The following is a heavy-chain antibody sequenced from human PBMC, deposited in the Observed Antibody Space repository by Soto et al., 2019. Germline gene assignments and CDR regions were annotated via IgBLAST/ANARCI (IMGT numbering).Heavy chain of an antibody. V-gene: IGHV4-30-4*01. Sequence: SETLSLTCTVSGGSITSGDYYWSWIRQTPGKGLEWIGYIYYSGSTYYNPSLKSPITISLDTSKNQFSLKLRSVAAADTAVYYCARQTGTTTAPFDYWGQGSLVTVSS. J-gene: IGHJ4*02. CDR2: IYYSGST. CDR3: ARQTGTTTAPFDY. CDR1: GGSITSGDYY. D-gene: IGHD1-7*01.